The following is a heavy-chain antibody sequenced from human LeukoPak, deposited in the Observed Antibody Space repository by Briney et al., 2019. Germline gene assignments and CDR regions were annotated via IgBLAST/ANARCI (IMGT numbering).Heavy chain of an antibody. CDR3: ARVLRLLSNYYDSSGSPDGYYYYMDV. Sequence: SETLSLTCAVYGGSFSGYYWSWIRQPPGKGLEWIGVINHSGSTNYNPSLKSRVTISVDTSKNQFSLKLSSVTAADTAVYYCARVLRLLSNYYDSSGSPDGYYYYMDVWGKGTTVTVSS. D-gene: IGHD3-22*01. CDR1: GGSFSGYY. CDR2: INHSGST. V-gene: IGHV4-34*01. J-gene: IGHJ6*03.